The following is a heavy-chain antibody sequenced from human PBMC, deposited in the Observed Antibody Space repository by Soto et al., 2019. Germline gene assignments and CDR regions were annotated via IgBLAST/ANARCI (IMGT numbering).Heavy chain of an antibody. V-gene: IGHV1-69*01. CDR1: GGTFSSYA. CDR3: AREVITGTIDAYYYYYYGMDV. J-gene: IGHJ6*02. D-gene: IGHD1-7*01. Sequence: QVQLVQSGAEVKKPGSSVKVSCKASGGTFSSYAISWVRQAPGQGLEWMGGIIPIFGTANYAQKFQGRVTSTADESTSTAYMELSSLRSEDTAVYYCAREVITGTIDAYYYYYYGMDVWGQGTTVTVSS. CDR2: IIPIFGTA.